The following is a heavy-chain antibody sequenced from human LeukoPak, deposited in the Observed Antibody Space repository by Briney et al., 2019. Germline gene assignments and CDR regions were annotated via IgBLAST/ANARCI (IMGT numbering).Heavy chain of an antibody. CDR1: GFTFSDYS. CDR3: AKGGSYRSQPYFDY. V-gene: IGHV3-48*01. CDR2: ISSTSATM. Sequence: PGGSLRLSCSASGFTFSDYSMNWVRQAPGKGLEWVSYISSTSATMYHADSVKGRFTISRDNSKNTVYLQMNSLRAEDTAVYYCAKGGSYRSQPYFDYWGQGTPVTVSS. J-gene: IGHJ4*02. D-gene: IGHD3-16*02.